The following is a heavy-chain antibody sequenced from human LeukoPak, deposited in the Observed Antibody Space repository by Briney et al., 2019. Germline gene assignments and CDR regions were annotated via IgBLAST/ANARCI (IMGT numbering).Heavy chain of an antibody. V-gene: IGHV3-21*01. D-gene: IGHD1-1*01. J-gene: IGHJ5*02. CDR1: GFTFSSYS. Sequence: GGSLRLSCAASGFTFSSYSMNWVRQAPGKGPEWVSSISSSSSYIYYADSVKGRFTISRDNAKNSLYLQMNSLRAEDTAVYYCAREVSTTGMPINWFDPWGQGTLVTVSS. CDR3: AREVSTTGMPINWFDP. CDR2: ISSSSSYI.